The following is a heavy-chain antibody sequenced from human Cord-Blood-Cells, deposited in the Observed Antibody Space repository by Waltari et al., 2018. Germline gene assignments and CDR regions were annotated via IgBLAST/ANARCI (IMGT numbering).Heavy chain of an antibody. D-gene: IGHD1-26*01. Sequence: QVQLVQSGAEVKKPGSSVKVSCKASGGTFSSYAISWVRQAPGQGLEWMGGVIPILGIAKYAQKFQGRGTSTAEETASTSYMGLSSLGSEDTAVYYGARGGAVGATLAEYFQHWGQGTLVTVSS. CDR2: VIPILGIA. V-gene: IGHV1-69*04. CDR1: GGTFSSYA. J-gene: IGHJ1*01. CDR3: ARGGAVGATLAEYFQH.